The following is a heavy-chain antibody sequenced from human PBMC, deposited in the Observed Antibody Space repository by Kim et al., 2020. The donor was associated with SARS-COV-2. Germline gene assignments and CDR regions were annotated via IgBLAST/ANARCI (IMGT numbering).Heavy chain of an antibody. J-gene: IGHJ3*02. CDR3: ARPKLVGSTTGTFDI. V-gene: IGHV4-59*08. Sequence: SETLSLTCTVSGGSISSYYWNWIRQPPGKGLEWIGFIYSSGSTNYNPSLKSRVTISVDTSKNQFSLKLTSVTAADTAVYYCARPKLVGSTTGTFDIWGKG. CDR1: GGSISSYY. D-gene: IGHD1-26*01. CDR2: IYSSGST.